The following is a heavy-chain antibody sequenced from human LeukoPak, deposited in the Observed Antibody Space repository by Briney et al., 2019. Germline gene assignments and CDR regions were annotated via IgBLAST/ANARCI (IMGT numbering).Heavy chain of an antibody. D-gene: IGHD5-12*01. CDR3: ARGGYSGYDYYYYYYMDV. CDR1: GYTFTSYG. Sequence: ASVKVSCKASGYTFTSYGISWVRQAPGQGLEWMGWISAYNGNTNYAQKPQGRVTMTTDTSTSTAYMELRSLRSDDTAVYYCARGGYSGYDYYYYYYMDVWGKGTTVTISS. J-gene: IGHJ6*03. CDR2: ISAYNGNT. V-gene: IGHV1-18*01.